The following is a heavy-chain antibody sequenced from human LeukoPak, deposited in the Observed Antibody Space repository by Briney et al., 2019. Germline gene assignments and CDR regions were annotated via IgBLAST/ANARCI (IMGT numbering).Heavy chain of an antibody. CDR3: AKIAAAGPLTDAFDI. V-gene: IGHV3-43*02. CDR1: GFTFDDYA. J-gene: IGHJ3*02. D-gene: IGHD6-13*01. Sequence: PGGSLRLSCAASGFTFDDYAMHWVRQAPGKGLEWVSLISGDGGSTYYADSVKGRFTISRDNSKNSLYLQMNSQRTEDTALYYCAKIAAAGPLTDAFDIWGQGTMVTVSS. CDR2: ISGDGGST.